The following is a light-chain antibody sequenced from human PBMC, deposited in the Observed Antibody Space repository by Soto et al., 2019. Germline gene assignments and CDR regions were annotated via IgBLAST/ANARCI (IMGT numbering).Light chain of an antibody. CDR2: GAS. CDR1: QSVSSN. CDR3: QQYNNWGT. V-gene: IGKV3-15*01. Sequence: EIVMTQSPATLSVSPGERATLSCRASQSVSSNLAWYQQKPCQAHRLLIFGASTRATRIPARFSGSGSGTEFTLTISSLQSEDFAVYYCQQYNNWGTFGQGTKVEI. J-gene: IGKJ1*01.